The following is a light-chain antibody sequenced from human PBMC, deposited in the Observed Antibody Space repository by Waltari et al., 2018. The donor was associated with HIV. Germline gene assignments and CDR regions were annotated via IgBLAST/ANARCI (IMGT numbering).Light chain of an antibody. J-gene: IGLJ1*01. CDR3: QSYDSSLSGYV. V-gene: IGLV1-40*01. CDR2: GNS. CDR1: SSNIGAGYD. Sequence: QSVLTQPPSVSGAPGQRVTISCTGSSSNIGAGYDVHWYQQLPGTAPHLLIYGNSHRPSGVPDRFSGSKSGTSASLAITGLQAEDEAYYYCQSYDSSLSGYVFGTGTKVTVL.